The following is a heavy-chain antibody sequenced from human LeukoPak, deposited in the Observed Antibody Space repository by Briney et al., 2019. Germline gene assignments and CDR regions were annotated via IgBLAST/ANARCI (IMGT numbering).Heavy chain of an antibody. Sequence: GGSLRLSCAASGFTFSSYWMSWVRQAPGRGLEWVANINQDGRETYYVDSVKGRFTISRDNAKNSLYLQMNSLRAEDTAVYYCARDHIYGDDFDYWGQGTLVTVSS. CDR3: ARDHIYGDDFDY. D-gene: IGHD2/OR15-2a*01. CDR1: GFTFSSYW. V-gene: IGHV3-7*03. CDR2: INQDGRET. J-gene: IGHJ4*02.